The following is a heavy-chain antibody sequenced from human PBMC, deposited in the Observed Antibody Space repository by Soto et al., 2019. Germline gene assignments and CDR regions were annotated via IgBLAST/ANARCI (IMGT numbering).Heavy chain of an antibody. CDR1: GGSFSGYY. CDR2: INHRGST. Sequence: QVQLQQWGAGLLKPSETLSLTCAVYGGSFSGYYWSWIRQPPGKGLEWIGEINHRGSTDYNPSLKSRVSISVDTSKNQFSLKLSSVTAADTAVYYCASGAGPAPAYWGQGTLVTVSS. CDR3: ASGAGPAPAY. V-gene: IGHV4-34*01. D-gene: IGHD6-25*01. J-gene: IGHJ4*02.